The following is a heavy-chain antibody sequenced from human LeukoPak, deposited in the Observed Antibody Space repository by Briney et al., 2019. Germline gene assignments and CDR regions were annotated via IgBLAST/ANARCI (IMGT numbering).Heavy chain of an antibody. CDR1: GGTFSSYT. J-gene: IGHJ4*02. V-gene: IGHV1-69*02. Sequence: SVKVSCKASGGTFSSYTISWVRQAPGQGLEWMGRIIPILGIANYAQKFQGRVTITADKSTSTAYMELSSLRSEDTAVYYCARTGSVVFGGLGKSPLDYWGQGTLVTVSS. CDR2: IIPILGIA. CDR3: ARTGSVVFGGLGKSPLDY. D-gene: IGHD2-21*01.